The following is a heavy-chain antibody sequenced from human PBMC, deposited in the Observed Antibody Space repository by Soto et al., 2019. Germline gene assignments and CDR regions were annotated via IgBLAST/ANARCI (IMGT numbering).Heavy chain of an antibody. CDR3: ARAPHYGGNSGPEDS. D-gene: IGHD2-21*02. CDR1: GFTFSHYW. V-gene: IGHV3-74*03. CDR2: INGDGRTT. Sequence: EVELVESGGGVAQPGGSLRLSCAVSGFTFSHYWMHWVRQAPGGGLEWVSGINGDGRTTTYAESVKGRFTISRENAKNTMSLQMTRLRDAGTAVYFCARAPHYGGNSGPEDSWGQGTLVTVSS. J-gene: IGHJ4*02.